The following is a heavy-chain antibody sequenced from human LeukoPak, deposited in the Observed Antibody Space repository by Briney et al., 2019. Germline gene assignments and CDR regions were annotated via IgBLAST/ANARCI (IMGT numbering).Heavy chain of an antibody. CDR1: GGSVSNYY. J-gene: IGHJ4*02. Sequence: PSDTPSLTCTVSGGSVSNYYCSWIRQPPGKGLEWIGYVYYSGSTNYNPSLKSRVTISADTSENQFSLKLNSVTAADTAVYYCARGFSGYYSFDYWGQGTLVTVSS. V-gene: IGHV4-59*02. D-gene: IGHD3-22*01. CDR2: VYYSGST. CDR3: ARGFSGYYSFDY.